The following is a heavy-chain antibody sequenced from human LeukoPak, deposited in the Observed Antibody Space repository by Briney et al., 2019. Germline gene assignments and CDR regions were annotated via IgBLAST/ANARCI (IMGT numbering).Heavy chain of an antibody. D-gene: IGHD3-22*01. CDR1: GFTFSSYG. CDR2: ISGSGGST. V-gene: IGHV3-23*01. CDR3: ARGENYYDSTGYDY. Sequence: GGSLRLSCAASGFTFSSYGMSWVRQAPGKGLEWVSAISGSGGSTYYADSVKGRFTISRDNAKNSLYLQMNSLRAEDTAVYYCARGENYYDSTGYDYWGQGTLVTVSS. J-gene: IGHJ4*02.